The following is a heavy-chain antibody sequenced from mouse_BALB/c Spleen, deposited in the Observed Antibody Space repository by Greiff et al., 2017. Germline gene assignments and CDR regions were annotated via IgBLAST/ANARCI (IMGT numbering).Heavy chain of an antibody. CDR1: GYTFTSYT. Sequence: QVQLKQSGAELARPGASVKMSCKASGYTFTSYTMHWVKQRPGQGLEWIGYINPSSGYTNYNQKFKDKATLTADKSSSTAYMQLSSLTSEDSAVYYCARPAGGAWFAYWGQGTLVTVSA. CDR3: ARPAGGAWFAY. V-gene: IGHV1-4*01. CDR2: INPSSGYT. J-gene: IGHJ3*01.